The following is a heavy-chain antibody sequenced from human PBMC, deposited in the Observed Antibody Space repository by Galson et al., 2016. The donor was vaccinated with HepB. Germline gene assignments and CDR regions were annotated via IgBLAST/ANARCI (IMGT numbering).Heavy chain of an antibody. Sequence: SETLSLTCIVSGGSISRSNWWTWIRQPPGKGLEWIGEISHSGTTDYNPSFKSRINISVDMSKNGFSLKMSSVTAADTAVYYCARDHRAREGFGIWGQGTLVTVSS. CDR1: GGSISRSNW. J-gene: IGHJ3*02. V-gene: IGHV4-4*02. CDR3: ARDHRAREGFGI. CDR2: ISHSGTT. D-gene: IGHD1-26*01.